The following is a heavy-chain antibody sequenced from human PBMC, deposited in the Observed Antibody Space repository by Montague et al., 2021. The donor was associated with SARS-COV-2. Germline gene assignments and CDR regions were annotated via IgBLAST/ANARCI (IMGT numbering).Heavy chain of an antibody. CDR3: ARYTSRMYGSFDY. Sequence: PALAKPTQTLTLTCTVSGFSRNTNGMGVGWIRRPPGEAPAWLALIYWDDDKRYSPSLKTRLTITKDTSRNQVVLTMTNVDPGDTGTYFCARYTSRMYGSFDYWGQGALVSVSS. CDR2: IYWDDDK. D-gene: IGHD3-16*02. V-gene: IGHV2-5*02. CDR1: GFSRNTNGMG. J-gene: IGHJ4*02.